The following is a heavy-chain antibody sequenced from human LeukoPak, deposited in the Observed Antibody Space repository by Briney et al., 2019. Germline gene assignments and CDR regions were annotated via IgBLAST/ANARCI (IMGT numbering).Heavy chain of an antibody. V-gene: IGHV4-59*01. CDR1: GGSISSYY. CDR3: ARGRRGSGWYRYYYYYMDV. CDR2: IYYSGST. J-gene: IGHJ6*03. D-gene: IGHD6-19*01. Sequence: SETLSLTRTVSGGSISSYYWSWIRQPPGKGLEWIGYIYYSGSTNYNPSLKSRVTISVDTSKNQFSLRLSSVTAADTAVYYCARGRRGSGWYRYYYYYMDVWGKGTTVTISS.